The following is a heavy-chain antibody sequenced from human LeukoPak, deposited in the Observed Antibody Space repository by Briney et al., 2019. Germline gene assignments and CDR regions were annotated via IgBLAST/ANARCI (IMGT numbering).Heavy chain of an antibody. CDR2: ISYDGSNK. Sequence: GGSLRLSCAASGFTFSSYAIHWVRQAPGKGLEWVAVISYDGSNKYYADSVKGRFTISRDNSKNTLYLQMNSLRAEDTAVYYCARDPRSGSSPFDYWGQGTLVTVSS. J-gene: IGHJ4*02. V-gene: IGHV3-30*04. D-gene: IGHD1-26*01. CDR1: GFTFSSYA. CDR3: ARDPRSGSSPFDY.